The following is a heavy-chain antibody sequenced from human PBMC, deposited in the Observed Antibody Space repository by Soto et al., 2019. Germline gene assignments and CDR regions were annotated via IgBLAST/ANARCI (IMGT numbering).Heavy chain of an antibody. D-gene: IGHD2-2*02. CDR1: GFTFSSCA. J-gene: IGHJ4*02. V-gene: IGHV3-23*01. Sequence: GSLRLSCAASGFTFSSCAMSWVRQAPGKGLEWVSAISGSGGSTYYADSVKGRFTISRDNSKNTLYLQMNSLRAEDTAVYYCAKKDIVVVPAAIPEDTDYWGQGTLVTVSS. CDR3: AKKDIVVVPAAIPEDTDY. CDR2: ISGSGGST.